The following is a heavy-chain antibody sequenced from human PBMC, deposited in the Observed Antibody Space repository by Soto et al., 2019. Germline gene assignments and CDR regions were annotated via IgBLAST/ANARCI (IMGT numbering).Heavy chain of an antibody. J-gene: IGHJ2*01. CDR3: VRCGDFSRSDYSWYFDV. Sequence: EMQLKESGGGLVQRGGSLRLSCVASGFSFSSHAMGWVRQAPGKGLEWVSSLIGGGGDTFYADSVKGRFTISRHNSRNTLYLQMDGMTAADTAVYYCVRCGDFSRSDYSWYFDVWGRGTPVSVSS. CDR2: LIGGGGDT. V-gene: IGHV3-23*01. D-gene: IGHD2-21*02. CDR1: GFSFSSHA.